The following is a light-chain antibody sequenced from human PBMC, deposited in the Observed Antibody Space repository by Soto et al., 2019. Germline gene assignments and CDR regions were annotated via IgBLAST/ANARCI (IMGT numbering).Light chain of an antibody. CDR2: EVT. CDR1: SSDVGGYYS. V-gene: IGLV2-8*01. Sequence: QSVLTQPPSASGSPGQSVTISCTGTSSDVGGYYSVSWYQQHPGKAPKLMIYEVTRRPSGVPDRFSGSKSGSTASLTLSGLQAEDEADYDCSSYAGSNNLAVFGTGT. J-gene: IGLJ1*01. CDR3: SSYAGSNNLAV.